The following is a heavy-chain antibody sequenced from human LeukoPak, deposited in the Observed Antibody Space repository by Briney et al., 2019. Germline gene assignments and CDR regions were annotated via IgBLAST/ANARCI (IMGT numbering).Heavy chain of an antibody. CDR1: GVTFSNYG. Sequence: GRSLRLSCAGSGVTFSNYGMQWVRQAPGKGLEWVALISYDESEKYYADSVKGRFTISRDNSKNTLYLQMNSLRAEDTAVYYCATGSSDFWGQGTLVTVSS. V-gene: IGHV3-30*03. CDR2: ISYDESEK. J-gene: IGHJ4*02. CDR3: ATGSSDF. D-gene: IGHD6-25*01.